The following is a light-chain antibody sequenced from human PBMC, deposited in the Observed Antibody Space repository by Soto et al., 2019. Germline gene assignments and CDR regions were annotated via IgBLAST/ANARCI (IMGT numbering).Light chain of an antibody. V-gene: IGKV1-5*03. CDR2: QAS. CDR1: QSINSW. J-gene: IGKJ2*01. Sequence: DFQMTHSPSTLSASVGDRVTITCRASQSINSWLAWYQQKPGEAPKLLIYQASNLQSGVPSRFSGSGSGTEFTLTISGLQPDDFATYYCQQYNSYSYTFGQGTKVDIK. CDR3: QQYNSYSYT.